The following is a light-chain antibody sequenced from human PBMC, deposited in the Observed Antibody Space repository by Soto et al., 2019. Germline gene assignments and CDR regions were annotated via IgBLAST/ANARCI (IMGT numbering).Light chain of an antibody. V-gene: IGKV1-5*03. CDR1: QSISSW. Sequence: DIQMTKSPSTLSASVGDRVTITCRASQSISSWLAWYQQKPGKAPKLLIYKASSLESGVPSRFSGSGSGTEFTLTISSLQPDDFATYYCQQYNSYSWPFGQGTKVDIK. CDR2: KAS. J-gene: IGKJ1*01. CDR3: QQYNSYSWP.